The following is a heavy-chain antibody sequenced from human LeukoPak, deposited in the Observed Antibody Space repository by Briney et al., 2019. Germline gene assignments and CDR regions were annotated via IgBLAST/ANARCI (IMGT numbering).Heavy chain of an antibody. J-gene: IGHJ5*02. V-gene: IGHV3-11*06. CDR1: GFTFSDYY. Sequence: GGSLRLSCAPSGFTFSDYYMSWIRPAPGEGLEWVSYIISSSYTNYADSVKGRFTISRDNAKNSLYLQMNSLRAEDAAVYYCARDGRSGPNWFDPWGQGTLVTVSS. CDR3: ARDGRSGPNWFDP. D-gene: IGHD7-27*01. CDR2: IISSSYT.